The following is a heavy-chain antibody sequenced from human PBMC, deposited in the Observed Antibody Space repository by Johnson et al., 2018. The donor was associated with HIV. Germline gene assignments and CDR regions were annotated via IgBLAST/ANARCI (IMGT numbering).Heavy chain of an antibody. CDR1: GLSFSSYG. CDR3: AKDVWHDILTGHTPSGDAFDI. J-gene: IGHJ3*02. Sequence: HVQLVESGGGVVQPGRSVRLSCAASGLSFSSYGMEWVRQAPGKGLEWVSVIYSGGSTYYADSVKGRFTISRDNSKNTLYLQMNSLRAEDTAVYYCAKDVWHDILTGHTPSGDAFDIWGQGTMVTVSS. CDR2: IYSGGST. V-gene: IGHV3-NL1*01. D-gene: IGHD3-9*01.